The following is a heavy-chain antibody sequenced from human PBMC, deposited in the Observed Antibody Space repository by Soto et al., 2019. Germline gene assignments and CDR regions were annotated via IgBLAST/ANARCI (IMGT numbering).Heavy chain of an antibody. Sequence: SVKVSCKASGGTFSSYAISWVRQAPGQGLEWMGGIIPIFGTANYAQKFQGRVTITADESTSTAYMELSSLRSEDTAVYYCARAMVVTQNWFDPWGQGTLVTVSS. D-gene: IGHD2-21*02. V-gene: IGHV1-69*13. CDR1: GGTFSSYA. J-gene: IGHJ5*02. CDR3: ARAMVVTQNWFDP. CDR2: IIPIFGTA.